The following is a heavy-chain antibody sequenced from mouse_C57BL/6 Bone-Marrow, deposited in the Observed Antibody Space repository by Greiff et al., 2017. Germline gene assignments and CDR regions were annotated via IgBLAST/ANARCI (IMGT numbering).Heavy chain of an antibody. CDR3: AGLYLDYFDY. CDR1: GYTFTSYT. J-gene: IGHJ2*01. CDR2: INPSSGYT. D-gene: IGHD5-1-1*01. V-gene: IGHV1-4*01. Sequence: VQLQESGAELARPGASVKMSCKASGYTFTSYTMHWVKQRPGQGLEWIGYINPSSGYTKYNQKFKDKATLTADKSSRTAYMQLSSLTSEDSAVYYCAGLYLDYFDYWGQGTTLTVSS.